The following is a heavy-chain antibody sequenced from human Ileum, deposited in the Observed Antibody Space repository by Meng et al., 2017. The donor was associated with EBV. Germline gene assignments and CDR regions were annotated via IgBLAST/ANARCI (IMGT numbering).Heavy chain of an antibody. CDR3: ARGGWSLDY. Sequence: QVHLQEPGPGPAQPSGTLSLTCTVSGGSISSYYWSWIRQPPGKGLEWIGYIYYSGSTNYNPSLKSRVTISVDTSKNQFSLNLSSVTAADTAVYYCARGGWSLDYWGQGTLVTVSS. CDR1: GGSISSYY. J-gene: IGHJ4*02. V-gene: IGHV4-59*08. CDR2: IYYSGST. D-gene: IGHD2-15*01.